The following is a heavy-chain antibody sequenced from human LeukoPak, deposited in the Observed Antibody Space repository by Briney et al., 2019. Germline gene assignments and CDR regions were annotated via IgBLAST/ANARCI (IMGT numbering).Heavy chain of an antibody. CDR1: GGSISSHY. Sequence: SETLSLTCTVSGGSISSHYWSWIRQPPGKGLEWIGYIYYSGSTNYNPSLKSRVTISVDTSKNQFSLKLSSVTAADTAVYYCATSDYQRGAWFDSWGQGTLVTVSS. J-gene: IGHJ5*01. CDR2: IYYSGST. CDR3: ATSDYQRGAWFDS. V-gene: IGHV4-59*11. D-gene: IGHD4-11*01.